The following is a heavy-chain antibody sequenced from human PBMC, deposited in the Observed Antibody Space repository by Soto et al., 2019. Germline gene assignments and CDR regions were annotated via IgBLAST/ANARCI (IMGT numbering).Heavy chain of an antibody. D-gene: IGHD3-9*01. CDR1: GFTFSSYA. CDR2: VSSGGGST. CDR3: AKGGGDILTGYVKYCDMDV. Sequence: GGSLRLSCAASGFTFSSYAMSWVRQAPGKGLEWVSGVSSGGGSTHYADSVKGRFTISRDNSKNTLYLQMNSLRAEDTAVYYCAKGGGDILTGYVKYCDMDVWGQGTTVTVSS. V-gene: IGHV3-23*01. J-gene: IGHJ6*02.